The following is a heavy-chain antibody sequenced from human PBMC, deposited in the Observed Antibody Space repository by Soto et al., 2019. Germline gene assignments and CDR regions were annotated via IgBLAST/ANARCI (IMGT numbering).Heavy chain of an antibody. Sequence: QVQLVESGGGVVQPGGSLRVSCAASGFSFSSYAMHWVRQAPGKGLERVAGITYDGSNKYYADSVKGRFTVSRDTSKNTLFLQMNSVRVEDTAVYHCAKDLWPERGSGSPLDYWGQGTLVTVSS. V-gene: IGHV3-30*18. CDR3: AKDLWPERGSGSPLDY. J-gene: IGHJ4*02. D-gene: IGHD6-19*01. CDR1: GFSFSSYA. CDR2: ITYDGSNK.